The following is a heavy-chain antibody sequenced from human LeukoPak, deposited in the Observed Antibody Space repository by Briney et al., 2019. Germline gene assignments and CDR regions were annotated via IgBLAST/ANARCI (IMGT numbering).Heavy chain of an antibody. Sequence: PGGSLRLSCAASGFTFSSYAMSWVRQAPGKGLEWVSAVSGGGDYTYYAGSVKGRFTISRDNSKNTLYLQMNSLRAEDTAVYYCASSFFGSGTYPYYFDYWGQGTLVTVSS. D-gene: IGHD3-10*01. V-gene: IGHV3-23*01. J-gene: IGHJ4*02. CDR1: GFTFSSYA. CDR3: ASSFFGSGTYPYYFDY. CDR2: VSGGGDYT.